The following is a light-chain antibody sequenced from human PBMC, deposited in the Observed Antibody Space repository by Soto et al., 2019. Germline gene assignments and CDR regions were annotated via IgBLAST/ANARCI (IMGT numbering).Light chain of an antibody. V-gene: IGLV2-14*01. CDR3: SSYSSSSALLV. CDR2: EVD. J-gene: IGLJ1*01. Sequence: QSALTQPASVSGSPGQSITISCTGTSGDVGAYNFVSWYQQRPGRAPKLMIYEVDNRPSGVSNRFSGSKSGNTASLTISGLQTEDEADYYCSSYSSSSALLVFGTGTKSPS. CDR1: SGDVGAYNF.